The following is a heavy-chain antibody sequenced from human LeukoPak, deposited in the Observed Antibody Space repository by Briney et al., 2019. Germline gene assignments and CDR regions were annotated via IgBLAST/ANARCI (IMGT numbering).Heavy chain of an antibody. CDR1: GASISSYY. CDR3: ARLGSYHDF. J-gene: IGHJ4*02. V-gene: IGHV4-4*09. CDR2: IHTSGGS. D-gene: IGHD1-26*01. Sequence: SETLSLTCTVSGASISSYYWSWIRQTPEKGLEWMGNIHTSGGSSYYPSFKSRLSMSIDTSKNQLSLELTSATAADTAVYFCARLGSYHDFWGQGALVTVSS.